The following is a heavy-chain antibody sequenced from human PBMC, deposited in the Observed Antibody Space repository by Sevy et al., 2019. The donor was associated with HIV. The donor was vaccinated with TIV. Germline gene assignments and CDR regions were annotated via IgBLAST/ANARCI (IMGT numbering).Heavy chain of an antibody. CDR1: GFTFSSYS. Sequence: GGSLRLSCAASGFTFSSYSMNWVRQAPGKGLEWVSSISSSSSYIYYADSVKGRFTISRDNAKNSLYLQMNSLRAADKDVYYCARDSDGDYGKHTVYWGQGTLVTVSS. V-gene: IGHV3-21*04. D-gene: IGHD4-17*01. J-gene: IGHJ4*02. CDR2: ISSSSSYI. CDR3: ARDSDGDYGKHTVY.